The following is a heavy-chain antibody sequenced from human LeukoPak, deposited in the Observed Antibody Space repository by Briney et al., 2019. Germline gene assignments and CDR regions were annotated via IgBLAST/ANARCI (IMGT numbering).Heavy chain of an antibody. CDR1: GFTFSSYS. Sequence: GGSLRLSCAASGFTFSSYSMNWVRQAPGKGLEWVSYISTSGSTIYYADSVKGRFTISRDNAKNSLYLQMNSLRDEDTAVYYCARDYRSSSGWTVDYWGQGTPVTVSS. V-gene: IGHV3-48*02. D-gene: IGHD6-19*01. J-gene: IGHJ4*02. CDR2: ISTSGSTI. CDR3: ARDYRSSSGWTVDY.